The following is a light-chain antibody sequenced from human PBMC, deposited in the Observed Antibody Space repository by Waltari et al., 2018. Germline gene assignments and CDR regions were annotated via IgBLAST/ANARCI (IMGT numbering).Light chain of an antibody. CDR3: SSYTSSNTWV. Sequence: WTQQPPGKAPKVMIYEVTKRPSGVSNSFSGSMSGSTASLTISGLQAEDEADYYCSSYTSSNTWVFGGGTKLTVL. J-gene: IGLJ3*02. V-gene: IGLV2-14*01. CDR2: EVT.